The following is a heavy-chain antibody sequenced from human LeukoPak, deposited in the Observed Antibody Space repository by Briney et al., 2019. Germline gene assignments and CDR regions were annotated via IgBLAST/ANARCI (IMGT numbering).Heavy chain of an antibody. V-gene: IGHV3-23*01. CDR3: TKGDGGYYPIDN. CDR2: VNDNGANT. Sequence: GGSLRLSCAASGFTFSKDGMSWVRQAPGKGLEWVSTVNDNGANTHYADSVKGRFTISRDNSRNTLLLEMNSLRVDDTALYCCTKGDGGYYPIDNWGQGTLVIVSS. CDR1: GFTFSKDG. D-gene: IGHD1-26*01. J-gene: IGHJ4*02.